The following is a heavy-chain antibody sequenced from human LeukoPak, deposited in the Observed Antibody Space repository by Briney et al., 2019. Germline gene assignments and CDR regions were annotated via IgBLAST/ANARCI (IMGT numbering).Heavy chain of an antibody. CDR2: IKEDGTET. J-gene: IGHJ4*02. CDR1: GFMFSSNW. V-gene: IGHV3-7*03. CDR3: AEEGRSLQTY. Sequence: GGSLRLSCAASGFMFSSNWMSWVRLAPGKGLEWVANIKEDGTETYYVDSVKGRFTISRDNAKNSLYLQMNSLRVEDTAIYYCAEEGRSLQTYWGQGTLVTVSS. D-gene: IGHD5-24*01.